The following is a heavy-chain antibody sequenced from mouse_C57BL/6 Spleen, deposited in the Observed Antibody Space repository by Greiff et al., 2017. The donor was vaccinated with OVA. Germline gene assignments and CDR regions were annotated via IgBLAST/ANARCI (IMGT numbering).Heavy chain of an antibody. D-gene: IGHD2-3*01. CDR2: ISDGGSYT. J-gene: IGHJ2*01. Sequence: DVKLVESGGGLVKPGGSLKLSCAASGFTFSSYAMSWVRQTPEKRLEWVATISDGGSYTYYPDNVKGRFTISRDNAKNNLYLQMSHLKSEDTAMYYCARGGNDGYSLDYWGQGTTLTVSS. CDR3: ARGGNDGYSLDY. CDR1: GFTFSSYA. V-gene: IGHV5-4*03.